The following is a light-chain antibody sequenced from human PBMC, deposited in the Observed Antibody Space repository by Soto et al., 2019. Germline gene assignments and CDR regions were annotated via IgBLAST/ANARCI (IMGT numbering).Light chain of an antibody. V-gene: IGLV4-60*02. J-gene: IGLJ3*02. CDR3: ETWDSNTWV. Sequence: QLVLTQSSSASASLGSSVKLTCTLSSGHSSYIIAWHQQQPGKAPRYLMKLEGSGSYNKGSGVPDRFSGSSSGADLYLTISSRQFEDEADYYCETWDSNTWVFGGGTKLTVL. CDR1: SGHSSYI. CDR2: LEGSGSY.